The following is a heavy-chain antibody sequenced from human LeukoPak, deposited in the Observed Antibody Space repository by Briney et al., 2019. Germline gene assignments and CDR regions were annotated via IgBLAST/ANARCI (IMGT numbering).Heavy chain of an antibody. CDR1: GFTFSSYS. J-gene: IGHJ3*02. CDR2: ISSSSTI. D-gene: IGHD5-24*01. CDR3: TKGATIGAFDI. Sequence: GGSLRLSCAASGFTFSSYSMNWVRQAPGKGLEWVSYISSSSTIYYADSVKGRFTISRDNAKNSLYLQMNSLRVEDTAVHYCTKGATIGAFDIWGQGTMVTVSS. V-gene: IGHV3-48*01.